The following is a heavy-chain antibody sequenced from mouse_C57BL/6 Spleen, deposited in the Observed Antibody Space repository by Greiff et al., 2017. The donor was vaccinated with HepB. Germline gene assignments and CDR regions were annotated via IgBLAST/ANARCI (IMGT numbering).Heavy chain of an antibody. Sequence: QVQLKQSGAELVKPGASVKISCKASGYAFSSYWMNWVKQRPGKGLEWIGQIYPGDGDTNYNGKFKGKATLTADKSASTAYMQLSSLPSEDSAVYFGARGDYRKGAYWGQGTLVTVSA. D-gene: IGHD2-12*01. V-gene: IGHV1-80*01. CDR3: ARGDYRKGAY. CDR2: IYPGDGDT. CDR1: GYAFSSYW. J-gene: IGHJ3*01.